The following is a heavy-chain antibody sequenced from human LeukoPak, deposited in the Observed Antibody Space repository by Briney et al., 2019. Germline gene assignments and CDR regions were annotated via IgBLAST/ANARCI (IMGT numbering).Heavy chain of an antibody. CDR2: IHHGGNS. D-gene: IGHD3-10*01. V-gene: IGHV4-38-2*01. J-gene: IGHJ4*02. CDR3: ARQTFDSGSLFYTY. Sequence: SETLSLTCAVSGYFISTISSSYYWGWIRQPPGKGLEWIGSIHHGGNSYYNPSLKGRLTISVDTSKNQFSLKLSSLTAADTATYYCARQTFDSGSLFYTYWGQGTPGHRLL. CDR1: GYFISTISSSYY.